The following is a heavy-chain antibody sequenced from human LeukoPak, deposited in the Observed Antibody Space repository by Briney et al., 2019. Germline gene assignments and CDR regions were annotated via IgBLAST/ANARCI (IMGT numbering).Heavy chain of an antibody. Sequence: ASVKVSCKASGYAFTNYGITWVRQAPGQGLEWLGWISTFNGNTNYAQKLQDIVTMTTDTSTSTAYLELRSLRSDDTAVYYCARRHLIGNGYFDHWGQGTLVTVSS. V-gene: IGHV1-18*01. J-gene: IGHJ4*02. CDR2: ISTFNGNT. CDR1: GYAFTNYG. CDR3: ARRHLIGNGYFDH. D-gene: IGHD4-23*01.